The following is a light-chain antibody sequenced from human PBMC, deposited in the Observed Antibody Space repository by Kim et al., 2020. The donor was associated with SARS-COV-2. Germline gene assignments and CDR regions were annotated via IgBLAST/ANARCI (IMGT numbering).Light chain of an antibody. CDR3: ETWDSNTRV. J-gene: IGLJ3*02. CDR1: SRHDSYI. CDR2: LEGSGSY. V-gene: IGLV4-60*03. Sequence: SAAKRTCSLGSRHDSYIIGWHRQQPEKAPRYLRKLEGSGSYNKVSGVPDRYSGSSSGADRYLTISSLQSEDEADYYCETWDSNTRVFGGGTQLTVL.